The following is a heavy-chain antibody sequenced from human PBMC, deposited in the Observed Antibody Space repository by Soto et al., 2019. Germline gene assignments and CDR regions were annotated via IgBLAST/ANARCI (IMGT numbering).Heavy chain of an antibody. CDR3: ARQGFDSSGYCLDY. CDR1: GGSFSGYY. J-gene: IGHJ4*02. Sequence: PSETLSLTCAVYGGSFSGYYWSWIRQPPGKGLEWIGEINHSGSTNYNPSLKSRVTISVDTSKNQFSLKLSSVTAADTAVYYCARQGFDSSGYCLDYWGQGTLVTVSS. V-gene: IGHV4-34*01. D-gene: IGHD3-22*01. CDR2: INHSGST.